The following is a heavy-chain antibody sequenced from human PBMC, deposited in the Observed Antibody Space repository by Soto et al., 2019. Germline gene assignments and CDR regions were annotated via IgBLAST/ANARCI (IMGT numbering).Heavy chain of an antibody. J-gene: IGHJ5*02. V-gene: IGHV4-34*01. Sequence: SETLSLTCAGYCGSANGYYWNWLRQPHGKGLVGIGEINHTGGTHYNPSLKSRVTRSVHTSKVQISVWLSSVTAPDRTIYYCASRITLSGLLFPPFEPWAQETQVT. CDR1: CGSANGYY. CDR2: INHTGGT. D-gene: IGHD1-20*01. CDR3: ASRITLSGLLFPPFEP.